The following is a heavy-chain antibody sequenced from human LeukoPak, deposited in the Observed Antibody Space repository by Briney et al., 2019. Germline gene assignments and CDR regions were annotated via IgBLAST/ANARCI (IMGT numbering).Heavy chain of an antibody. CDR2: INPSGGTT. CDR1: GYTFTSYH. V-gene: IGHV1-46*01. CDR3: ARDRGSSWYVDY. J-gene: IGHJ4*02. Sequence: ASVKVSCKASGYTFTSYHMHWVRQAPGQGLEWMGIINPSGGTTNYAQKFQGRVTMTGDTSISTAYMELSRLRSDDTAVYYCARDRGSSWYVDYWGQGTLVTVSS. D-gene: IGHD6-13*01.